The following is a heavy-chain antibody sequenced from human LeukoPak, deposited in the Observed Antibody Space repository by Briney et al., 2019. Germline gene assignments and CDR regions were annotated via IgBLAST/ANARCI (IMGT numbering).Heavy chain of an antibody. CDR2: IYYSGST. V-gene: IGHV4-30-4*01. CDR1: GGSISSGDYY. Sequence: SETLSLTCTVSGGSISSGDYYWSWIRQPPGKGLEWIGYIYYSGSTYYNPSLKSRVTISVDTSKNQFSLKLSSVTAADTAVYYCARGQQLIRFDPWDQGTLVTVSS. D-gene: IGHD6-13*01. CDR3: ARGQQLIRFDP. J-gene: IGHJ5*02.